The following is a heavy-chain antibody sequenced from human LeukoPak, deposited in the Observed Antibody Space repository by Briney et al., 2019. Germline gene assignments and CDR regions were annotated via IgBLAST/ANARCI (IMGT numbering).Heavy chain of an antibody. D-gene: IGHD2-2*01. Sequence: ASVKVSCKASGYTFTSYGISWVRQAPGQGLEWMGWISAYNGNTNYAQKLQGRVTMTTDTSTSTAYMELRSLRSDDTAVYYCARDSLPGQLPNNHCYLLMDVWGKGTTVTVSS. CDR2: ISAYNGNT. CDR1: GYTFTSYG. CDR3: ARDSLPGQLPNNHCYLLMDV. V-gene: IGHV1-18*01. J-gene: IGHJ6*03.